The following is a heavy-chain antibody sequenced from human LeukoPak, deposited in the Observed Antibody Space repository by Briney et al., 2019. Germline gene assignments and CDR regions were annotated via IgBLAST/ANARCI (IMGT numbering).Heavy chain of an antibody. V-gene: IGHV4-39*01. J-gene: IGHJ3*02. CDR2: IYYSGSP. CDR3: ARLAAWAFDI. Sequence: SETLSLTCTVSGGSISSSSYYWGWTRQPPGKGLEGIGSIYYSGSPYYHPSLKSRVTISVDTSKNQFSLKLSSVTAADTAVYYCARLAAWAFDIWGQGTMVTVSS. CDR1: GGSISSSSYY.